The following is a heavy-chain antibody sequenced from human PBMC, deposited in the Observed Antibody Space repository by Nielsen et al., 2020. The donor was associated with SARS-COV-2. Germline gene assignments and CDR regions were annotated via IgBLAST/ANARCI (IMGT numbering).Heavy chain of an antibody. CDR3: ARHAMYFGNFPINYFDS. D-gene: IGHD3-3*01. CDR1: GGSISSGGYY. CDR2: IYYSGST. Sequence: SETLSLTCTVSGGSISSGGYYWSWIRQHPGKGLEWIGYIYYSGSTYYNPSLKSRVTISVDTFKNQFSLKLSSVTAADTAVYYCARHAMYFGNFPINYFDSWGQGTLVTVSS. J-gene: IGHJ4*02. V-gene: IGHV4-31*03.